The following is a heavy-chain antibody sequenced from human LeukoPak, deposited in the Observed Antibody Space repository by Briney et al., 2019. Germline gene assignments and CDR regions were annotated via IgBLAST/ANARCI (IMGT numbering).Heavy chain of an antibody. V-gene: IGHV3-23*01. D-gene: IGHD1-7*01. CDR3: AKRRGLELLYYYYMDV. CDR1: GFTFSNYG. CDR2: ISGTGVGT. Sequence: GGSLRLSCAASGFTFSNYGVSWVRQAPGKGLEWVSAISGTGVGTYYADSVKGRFTISRDNSKNTLFPQMNSLRAEDTAVYYCAKRRGLELLYYYYMDVWGKGTTVTVSS. J-gene: IGHJ6*03.